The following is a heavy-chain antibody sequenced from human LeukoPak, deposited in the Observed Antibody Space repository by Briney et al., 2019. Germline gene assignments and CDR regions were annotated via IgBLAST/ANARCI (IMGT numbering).Heavy chain of an antibody. CDR3: AREVGSIGMDV. CDR2: IKSKGSGGTT. D-gene: IGHD4-11*01. J-gene: IGHJ6*02. V-gene: IGHV3-15*01. CDR1: GFTFSNAW. Sequence: GGSLRLSCAASGFTFSNAWMNWVRQAPGKGLEWVGRIKSKGSGGTTDYAAPVKGRFTISRDDSKNTLYLQMNSLNTEDTAVYYCAREVGSIGMDVWGQGTTVSVSS.